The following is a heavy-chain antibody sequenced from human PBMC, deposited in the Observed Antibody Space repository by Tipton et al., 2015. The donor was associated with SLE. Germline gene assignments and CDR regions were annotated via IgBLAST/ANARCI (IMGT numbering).Heavy chain of an antibody. D-gene: IGHD4-11*01. Sequence: QLVQSGGGLVQPGGSLRLSCVVSGFSVSTNYMNWVRQAPGKGLEWVSLIYSDGTTNYAQIFQDRVTITADESARTAYMELSSLGFDETAVYYCVRDRKDNSNVCQYGVELWGPGTTVTVSS. V-gene: IGHV3-53*04. CDR1: GFSVSTNY. J-gene: IGHJ6*02. CDR2: IYSDGTT. CDR3: VRDRKDNSNVCQYGVEL.